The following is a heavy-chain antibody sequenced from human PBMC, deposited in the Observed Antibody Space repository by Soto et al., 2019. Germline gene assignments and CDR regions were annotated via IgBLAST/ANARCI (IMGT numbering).Heavy chain of an antibody. J-gene: IGHJ5*01. CDR3: ARGDRRHKADS. CDR1: GYTFTSYD. V-gene: IGHV1-8*01. D-gene: IGHD2-21*01. Sequence: QVQLVQSGAEVKKPGASVKVSCKASGYTFTSYDINWVRQATGQGLEWMGWMNPNRGNTGYEQKFQGRVTMTRNTSIRTAYMELGSLRSEDAAVCYCARGDRRHKADSWGQGTLVTVSS. CDR2: MNPNRGNT.